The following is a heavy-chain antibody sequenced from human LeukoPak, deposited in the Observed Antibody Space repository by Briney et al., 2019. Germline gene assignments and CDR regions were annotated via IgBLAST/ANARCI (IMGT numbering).Heavy chain of an antibody. CDR2: MNPTSGNI. CDR3: ARGNEMATAHFDY. V-gene: IGHV1-8*01. J-gene: IGHJ4*02. Sequence: ASVKVSCKASGYTFTDYDINWVRQASGQGLEWMGWMNPTSGNIGYAQKFQGRVTMTRDMSTSTVYMELSSLRSEDTAVYYCARGNEMATAHFDYWGQGTLVTVSS. D-gene: IGHD5-24*01. CDR1: GYTFTDYD.